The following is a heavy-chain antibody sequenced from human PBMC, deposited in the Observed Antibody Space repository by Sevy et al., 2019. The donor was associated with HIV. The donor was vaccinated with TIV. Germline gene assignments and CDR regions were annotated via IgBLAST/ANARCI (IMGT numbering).Heavy chain of an antibody. J-gene: IGHJ6*02. D-gene: IGHD2-15*01. CDR3: ARNSPPGVVVVAAPYYYYGMHV. CDR1: GYTFTSYY. CDR2: INPSGGST. Sequence: ASVKVSCKASGYTFTSYYMHWVRQAPGQGLEWMGIINPSGGSTSYAQKFQGRVTMTRDTSTSTVYMELSSLRSEDTAVYYCARNSPPGVVVVAAPYYYYGMHVWGQGTTVTVSS. V-gene: IGHV1-46*01.